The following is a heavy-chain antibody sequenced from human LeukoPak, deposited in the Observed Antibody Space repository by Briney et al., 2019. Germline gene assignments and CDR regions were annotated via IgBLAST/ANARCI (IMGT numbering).Heavy chain of an antibody. CDR2: IYYSGST. V-gene: IGHV4-39*07. J-gene: IGHJ4*02. D-gene: IGHD1-26*01. CDR1: GGSISSSSYY. CDR3: AKDRESWYSGTTFFDY. Sequence: SETLSLTCTVSGGSISSSSYYWGWIRQPPGKGLEWIGSIYYSGSTYYNPSLKSRVTISVDTSKNQFSLKLSSVTAADTAVYYCAKDRESWYSGTTFFDYWGQGTLVTVSS.